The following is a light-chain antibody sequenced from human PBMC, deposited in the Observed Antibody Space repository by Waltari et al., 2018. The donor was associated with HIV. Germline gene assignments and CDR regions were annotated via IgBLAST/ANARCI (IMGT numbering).Light chain of an antibody. J-gene: IGKJ5*01. V-gene: IGKV1-9*01. CDR1: VAISDY. Sequence: DIHLTQSPSFLSASVGDRVTITCRADVAISDYLVWYQQKPGTAPKVLIYGSSTLQRRVPSRFSGSGSGTNFILTISSLQPEDFATYYCQQSESYPITFGQGTRLDIK. CDR2: GSS. CDR3: QQSESYPIT.